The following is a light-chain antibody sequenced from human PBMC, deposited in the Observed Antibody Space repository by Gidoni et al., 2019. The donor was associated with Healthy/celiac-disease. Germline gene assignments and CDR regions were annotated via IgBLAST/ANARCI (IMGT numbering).Light chain of an antibody. CDR2: DAS. Sequence: DIQMTPSPSTLSASVGDRVTITCRASQSISSWLAWYQQKPGKAPKLLIYDASSLESGVPSRFSGSGSGTEFTLTISSLQPDDFATYYCQQYNSYSPTITFGQGTRLGIK. CDR1: QSISSW. CDR3: QQYNSYSPTIT. V-gene: IGKV1-5*01. J-gene: IGKJ5*01.